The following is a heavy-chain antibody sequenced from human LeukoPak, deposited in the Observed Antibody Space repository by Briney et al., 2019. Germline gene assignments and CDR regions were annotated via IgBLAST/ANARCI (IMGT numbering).Heavy chain of an antibody. CDR2: ISGSGGST. CDR3: AKSRYFWSGYYNYFDY. CDR1: RFTFRNYY. D-gene: IGHD3-3*01. V-gene: IGHV3-23*01. Sequence: GGSLRLSCAASRFTFRNYYMSWVRQAPGKGLEWVSAISGSGGSTYYADSVKGRFTISRDNSKNTLYLQMNSLRAEDTAVYYCAKSRYFWSGYYNYFDYWGQGTLVTVSS. J-gene: IGHJ4*02.